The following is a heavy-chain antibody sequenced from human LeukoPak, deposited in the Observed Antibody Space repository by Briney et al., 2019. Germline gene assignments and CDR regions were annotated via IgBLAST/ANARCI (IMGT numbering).Heavy chain of an antibody. CDR3: AKDAGGYYDSSGYFLGAFDI. J-gene: IGHJ3*02. CDR2: ISGSGGST. CDR1: GFTFSSYA. D-gene: IGHD3-22*01. V-gene: IGHV3-23*01. Sequence: PGGXLRLSCAASGFTFSSYAMSWVRQAPGKGLEWVSAISGSGGSTYYADSVKGRFTISRDNSKKRLYLQMNSLRAEDTAVYYCAKDAGGYYDSSGYFLGAFDIWGQGTMVTVSS.